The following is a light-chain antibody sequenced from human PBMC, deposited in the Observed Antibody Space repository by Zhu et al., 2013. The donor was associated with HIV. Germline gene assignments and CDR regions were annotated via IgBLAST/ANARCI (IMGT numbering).Light chain of an antibody. V-gene: IGLV2-14*01. J-gene: IGLJ2*01. CDR3: NSYTSSSTLV. CDR1: SSDVGGYNY. CDR2: EVS. Sequence: QSALTQPPSVSGSPGQSVTISCTGTSSDVGGYNYVSWYQQHPGKAPKLMIYEVSNRPSGVSNRFSGSKSGNTASLTISGLQAEDEADYYCNSYTSSSTLVFGGGTKLTVL.